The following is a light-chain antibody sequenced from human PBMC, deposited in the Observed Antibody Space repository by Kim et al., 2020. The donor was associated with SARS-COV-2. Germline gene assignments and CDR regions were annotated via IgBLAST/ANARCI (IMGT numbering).Light chain of an antibody. CDR3: NSRDSNYNVV. V-gene: IGLV3-19*01. J-gene: IGLJ2*01. CDR1: SLRSSY. Sequence: SSELTQDPAVSVALGQTVRITCQGDSLRSSYATWYKQKPGQAPILVIYGKNNRPSGIPDRFSCSSSGNTPSLTITGTQPGDEADYYCNSRDSNYNVVFGG. CDR2: GKN.